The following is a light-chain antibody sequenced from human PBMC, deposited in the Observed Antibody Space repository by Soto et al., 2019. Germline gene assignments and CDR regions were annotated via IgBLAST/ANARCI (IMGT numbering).Light chain of an antibody. CDR1: QTISSW. J-gene: IGKJ1*01. CDR2: KAS. CDR3: QHYNSYSEA. Sequence: DSQMTQSPSTLSGSVGDRVTITCRAGQTISSWLVWYQQKPGKAPKLLIYKASTLKSGVPSRFSGSGSGTEFTLTISSLQPDDFATYYCQHYNSYSEAFGQGTKV. V-gene: IGKV1-5*03.